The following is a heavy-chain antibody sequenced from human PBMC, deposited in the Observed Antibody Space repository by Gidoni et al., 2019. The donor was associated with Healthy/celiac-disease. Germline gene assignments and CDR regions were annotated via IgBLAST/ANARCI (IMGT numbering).Heavy chain of an antibody. V-gene: IGHV1-69*01. CDR1: GGTFSSYA. Sequence: QVQLVQSGAEVKKPGSSVKVSCKASGGTFSSYAISWVRQAPGQGLEWMGGTIPIFGTANYAQKFQGRVTITADESTSTAYMELSSMRSEDTAVYYCARVDLYDSGSYSPEGGYYYGMDVWGQGTTVTVSS. J-gene: IGHJ6*02. CDR2: TIPIFGTA. D-gene: IGHD3-10*01. CDR3: ARVDLYDSGSYSPEGGYYYGMDV.